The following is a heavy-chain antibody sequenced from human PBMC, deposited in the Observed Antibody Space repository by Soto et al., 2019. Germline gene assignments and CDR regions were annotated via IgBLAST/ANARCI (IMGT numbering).Heavy chain of an antibody. CDR2: ILSDGSGT. V-gene: IGHV3-64*01. CDR3: AREVGARPAWWYFDL. D-gene: IGHD1-26*01. J-gene: IGHJ2*01. Sequence: EVQLVESGGGLVQPGGSVRLSCAASGFTFRNYAMHWVRKAPGKGLEFVAAILSDGSGTFYANSVKGRFIISRDNSENTLSLQMGSLRREDMAVYYCAREVGARPAWWYFDLWGRGTQVSVSS. CDR1: GFTFRNYA.